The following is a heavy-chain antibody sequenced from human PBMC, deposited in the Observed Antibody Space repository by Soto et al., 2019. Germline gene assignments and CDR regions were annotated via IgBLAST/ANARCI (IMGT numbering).Heavy chain of an antibody. D-gene: IGHD4-17*01. J-gene: IGHJ5*02. V-gene: IGHV1-2*04. Sequence: ASVKVSCKASGYTFTGYYMHWVRQAPGQGLEWMGWINPNSGGTNYAQKFQGWVTMTRDTSISTAYMELSRLRSDDTAVYYCASGSAVTTYEGMGWFDPWGQGTLVTVSS. CDR3: ASGSAVTTYEGMGWFDP. CDR2: INPNSGGT. CDR1: GYTFTGYY.